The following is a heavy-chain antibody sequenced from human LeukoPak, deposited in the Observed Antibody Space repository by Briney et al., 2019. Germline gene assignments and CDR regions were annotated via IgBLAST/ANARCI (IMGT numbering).Heavy chain of an antibody. V-gene: IGHV3-7*01. CDR1: GVASDDYG. CDR2: INEDGREK. D-gene: IGHD3-3*01. CDR3: ARSTIDN. J-gene: IGHJ4*02. Sequence: GRSLRPSCVVSGVASDDYGISCVREAPGKGLGWGASINEDGREKYYTDSVGGGFTISRENAKTRPDLRRDSLRAGEPAIYTGARSTIDNWGQGTLVTVSS.